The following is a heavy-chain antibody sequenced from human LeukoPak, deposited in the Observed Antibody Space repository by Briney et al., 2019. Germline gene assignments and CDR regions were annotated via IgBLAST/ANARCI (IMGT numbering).Heavy chain of an antibody. Sequence: ASVKVSCKASGYTFTSYDINWVRQATGQGLEWMGWMNPNSGNTGYAQKFQGRVTMTRNTSISTAYMELSSLRSEDTAVYYCARGYGSGSYYNYPHDYWGPGTLVTVSS. V-gene: IGHV1-8*01. CDR3: ARGYGSGSYYNYPHDY. J-gene: IGHJ4*02. D-gene: IGHD3-10*01. CDR2: MNPNSGNT. CDR1: GYTFTSYD.